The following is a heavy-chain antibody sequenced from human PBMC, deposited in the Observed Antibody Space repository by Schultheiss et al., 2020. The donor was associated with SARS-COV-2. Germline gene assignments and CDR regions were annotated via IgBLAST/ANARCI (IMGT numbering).Heavy chain of an antibody. V-gene: IGHV3-9*01. CDR1: GTTFGAYA. D-gene: IGHD6-19*01. CDR2: ITWNSGQI. J-gene: IGHJ4*02. CDR3: ARDLKAVAVFGFDY. Sequence: GGSLRLSCVASGTTFGAYAMTWVRQAPGKGLEWVSGITWNSGQIGYADSVKGRFTISRDNSRNTLYLQMHILRAQDTAVYYCARDLKAVAVFGFDYWGQGTLVTVSS.